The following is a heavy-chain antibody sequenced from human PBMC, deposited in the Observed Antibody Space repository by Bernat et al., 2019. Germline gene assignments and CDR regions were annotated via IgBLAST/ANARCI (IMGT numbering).Heavy chain of an antibody. J-gene: IGHJ4*02. D-gene: IGHD6-13*01. V-gene: IGHV3-7*03. CDR1: GGSISSSSYY. CDR3: ASSEPLGAAAGTFDY. CDR2: IKQDGSEK. Sequence: LQLQESGPGLVKPSETLSLTCTVSGGSISSSSYYWGWVRQAPGKGLEWVANIKQDGSEKYYVDSVKGRFTISRDNAKNSLYLQMNSLRAEDTAVYYCASSEPLGAAAGTFDYWGQGTLVTVSS.